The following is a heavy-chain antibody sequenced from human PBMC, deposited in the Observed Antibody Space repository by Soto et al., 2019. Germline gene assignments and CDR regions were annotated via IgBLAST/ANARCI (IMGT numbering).Heavy chain of an antibody. CDR3: ARRWGTYFDY. CDR1: GGSVSSGSYY. Sequence: AETLSLTCTVPGGSVSSGSYYWSWIRQPPGKGLEWIGYIYYSGSTNYNPSLKSRVTISVDTSKNQFSLKLSSVTAADTAVYYCARRWGTYFDYWGQGTLVIASS. CDR2: IYYSGST. V-gene: IGHV4-61*01. J-gene: IGHJ4*02. D-gene: IGHD7-27*01.